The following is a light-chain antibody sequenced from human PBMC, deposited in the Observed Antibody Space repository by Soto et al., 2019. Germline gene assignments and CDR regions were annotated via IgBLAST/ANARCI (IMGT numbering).Light chain of an antibody. CDR3: QSYDSSLSGWV. CDR2: GNS. CDR1: SSNIGAGYD. V-gene: IGLV1-40*01. Sequence: QSVLTQPPSVSGAPGQRVTISCTGSSSNIGAGYDVHWYQQLPGTAPKLLISGNSNRPSGVPDRFSGSKSGTSASLAITGLXXXXXXXYYCQSYDSSLSGWVFGGGTKL. J-gene: IGLJ3*02.